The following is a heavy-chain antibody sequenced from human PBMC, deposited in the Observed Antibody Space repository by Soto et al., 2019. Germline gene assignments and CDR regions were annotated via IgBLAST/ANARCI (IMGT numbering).Heavy chain of an antibody. D-gene: IGHD3-16*01. CDR3: AKDHYGTMGPLDWYFDL. Sequence: QVQLVESGGGVVQPGRSLRLSCAASGFTFSSYGMHWVRQAPGKGLEWVAVISYDGSNKYYADSVKGRFTISRDNSKNTLYLQMNSLRAEDTSVYYCAKDHYGTMGPLDWYFDLWGRVTLVTFSS. J-gene: IGHJ2*01. V-gene: IGHV3-30*18. CDR2: ISYDGSNK. CDR1: GFTFSSYG.